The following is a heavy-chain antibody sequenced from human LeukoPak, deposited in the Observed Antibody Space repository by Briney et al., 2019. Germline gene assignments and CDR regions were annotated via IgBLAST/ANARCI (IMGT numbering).Heavy chain of an antibody. CDR3: TRENRPFCPFAY. V-gene: IGHV4-4*02. CDR1: GGSIDITNY. Sequence: SGTLSLTCGVSGGSIDITNYWSWVRQAPGKGLEWIGEISHGGNTNYNPSLRSRVAMSLDRANNQFSLSLTSVTAADTAVYYCTRENRPFCPFAYWGQGVLVTVSS. D-gene: IGHD2/OR15-2a*01. J-gene: IGHJ4*02. CDR2: ISHGGNT.